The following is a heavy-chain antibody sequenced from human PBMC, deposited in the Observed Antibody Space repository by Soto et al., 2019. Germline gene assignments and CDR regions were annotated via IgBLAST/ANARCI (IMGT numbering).Heavy chain of an antibody. CDR3: ARGQVVAAQH. Sequence: QLQLQESGSGLVKPSQTLSLTCAVSGGSISSGGYSWSWIRQPPGKGLEWIGYIYHSGSTYYNPSLXSXAXTXLDRSKNQFSLKLSSVTAADTAVYYCARGQVVAAQHWGQGTLVTVSS. CDR1: GGSISSGGYS. V-gene: IGHV4-30-2*01. D-gene: IGHD2-15*01. J-gene: IGHJ4*02. CDR2: IYHSGST.